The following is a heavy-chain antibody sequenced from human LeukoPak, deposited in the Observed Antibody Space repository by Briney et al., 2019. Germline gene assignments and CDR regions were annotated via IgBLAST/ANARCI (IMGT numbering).Heavy chain of an antibody. J-gene: IGHJ4*02. CDR2: INHSGST. Sequence: SETLSLTCAVYGGSFSGYYWSWIRQPPGKGLGWIGEINHSGSTNCNPSLKSRVTISVDTSKNQFSLKLSSVTAADTAVYYCARIAPVYYDFWSGYYTRFDYWGQGTLVTVSS. V-gene: IGHV4-34*01. CDR1: GGSFSGYY. D-gene: IGHD3-3*01. CDR3: ARIAPVYYDFWSGYYTRFDY.